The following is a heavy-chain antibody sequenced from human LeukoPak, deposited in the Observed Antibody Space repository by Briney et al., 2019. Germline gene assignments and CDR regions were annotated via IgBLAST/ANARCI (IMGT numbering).Heavy chain of an antibody. CDR1: GFTFSNYA. D-gene: IGHD2-2*01. V-gene: IGHV3-23*01. CDR2: ISDSGDTT. Sequence: GGSLRLSCAASGFTFSNYAMSWVRQAPGKGLEWVSGISDSGDTTYYADSVKGRFTISRDNSKNTLYLQMNSLRADDTAVYYCAKTPAAYFYYGMDVWGQGTTVTVSS. CDR3: AKTPAAYFYYGMDV. J-gene: IGHJ6*02.